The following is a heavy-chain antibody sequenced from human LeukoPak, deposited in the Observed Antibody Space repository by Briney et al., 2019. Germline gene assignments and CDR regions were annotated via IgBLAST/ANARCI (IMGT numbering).Heavy chain of an antibody. V-gene: IGHV4-4*07. CDR2: IYTSGST. J-gene: IGHJ5*02. CDR3: ARESGHSSSSAWFDP. D-gene: IGHD6-6*01. Sequence: SETLSLTCTVSGGSISSYYWSWIRQPAGKGLEWIGRIYTSGSTNYNPSLKSRVTMSVDTSKNQFSLKLSSVTAADTAVYYCARESGHSSSSAWFDPWGQGTLVTVSS. CDR1: GGSISSYY.